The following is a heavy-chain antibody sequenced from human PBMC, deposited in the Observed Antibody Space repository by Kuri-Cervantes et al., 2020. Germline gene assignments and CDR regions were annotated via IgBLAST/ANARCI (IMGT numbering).Heavy chain of an antibody. CDR2: INHSGST. Sequence: SQTLSLTCAVYTGSFSGYYWSWIRQSPGKGLEWIGEINHSGSTNYNPSLKSRVTISVDTSKNQFSLKLSSVTAADTAVYYCARGGPHSGSSFYYYYYMDVWGKGTTVTVSS. CDR1: TGSFSGYY. CDR3: ARGGPHSGSSFYYYYYMDV. J-gene: IGHJ6*03. V-gene: IGHV4-34*01. D-gene: IGHD3-10*01.